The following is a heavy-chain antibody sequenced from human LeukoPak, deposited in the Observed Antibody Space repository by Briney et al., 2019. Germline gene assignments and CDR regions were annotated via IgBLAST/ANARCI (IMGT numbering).Heavy chain of an antibody. CDR3: ARDRYYDILTGYTNGMDV. J-gene: IGHJ6*02. CDR2: IKQDGSEK. CDR1: GFTFSSYS. D-gene: IGHD3-9*01. V-gene: IGHV3-7*01. Sequence: GGSLRLSCAASGFTFSSYSMNWVRQAPGKGLEWVANIKQDGSEKYYVDSVKGRFTISRDNAKNSLYLQMNSLRAEDTAVYYCARDRYYDILTGYTNGMDVWGQGTTVTVSS.